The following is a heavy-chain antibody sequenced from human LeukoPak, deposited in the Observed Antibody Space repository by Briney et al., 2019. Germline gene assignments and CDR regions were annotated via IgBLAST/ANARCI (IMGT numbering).Heavy chain of an antibody. J-gene: IGHJ4*02. V-gene: IGHV4-61*09. CDR2: IYTRGSS. D-gene: IGHD3-10*01. CDR3: ARHNWYYGSGSYYHVPPDY. CDR1: GGSISSGSYD. Sequence: SETLSLTCTVSGGSISSGSYDWYWIGQPAGKGLEWIGHIYTRGSSNYSPSLKSRVTISVDTSKNQCSLKLSSVTAADTAVYYCARHNWYYGSGSYYHVPPDYWGQGTLVTVSS.